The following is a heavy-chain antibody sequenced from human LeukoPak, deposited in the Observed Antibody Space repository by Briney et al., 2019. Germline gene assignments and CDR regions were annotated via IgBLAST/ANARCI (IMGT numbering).Heavy chain of an antibody. V-gene: IGHV1-18*01. CDR2: ISAYNGNT. Sequence: ASVKVSCKASGYTFTSYSISWVRQAPGQGLEWMGWISAYNGNTNYAQKLQGRVTMTTDTSTSTAYMELRSLRSDDTAVYYCARVKCGGDCYWSWFDPWGQGTLVTVSS. CDR1: GYTFTSYS. D-gene: IGHD2-21*02. CDR3: ARVKCGGDCYWSWFDP. J-gene: IGHJ5*02.